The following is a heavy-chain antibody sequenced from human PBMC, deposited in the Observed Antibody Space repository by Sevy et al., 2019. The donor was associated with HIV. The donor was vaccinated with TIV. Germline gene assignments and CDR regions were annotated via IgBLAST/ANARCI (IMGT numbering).Heavy chain of an antibody. CDR1: GYTFTSYT. V-gene: IGHV1-18*04. D-gene: IGHD1-26*01. CDR3: ARGRTPYTGNFYFDN. J-gene: IGHJ4*02. CDR2: INPYNGDT. Sequence: ASVKVSCKASGYTFTSYTLYWLRQAPGQGLEWLAWINPYNGDTNQGDAFYGRGLLTTDTSTTTGYMDLRSLTSDDTAIYYCARGRTPYTGNFYFDNWGQGTLVTVSS.